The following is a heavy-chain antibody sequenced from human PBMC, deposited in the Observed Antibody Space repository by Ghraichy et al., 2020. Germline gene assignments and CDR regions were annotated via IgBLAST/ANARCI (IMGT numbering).Heavy chain of an antibody. CDR1: GDVIGAGGYS. Sequence: SETLSLTCAVSGDVIGAGGYSWSWIRQSPGKGLEWVGYTYHDGTTHLNPSLKNRVTILVDKSKNQFSLNLSSLTAADTAVYCCARGAHDYAFDFWGQGAPVTVTS. J-gene: IGHJ4*02. D-gene: IGHD4-17*01. V-gene: IGHV4-30-2*06. CDR2: TYHDGTT. CDR3: ARGAHDYAFDF.